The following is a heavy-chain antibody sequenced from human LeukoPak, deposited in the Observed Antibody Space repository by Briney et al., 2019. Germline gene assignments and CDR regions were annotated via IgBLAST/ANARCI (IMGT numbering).Heavy chain of an antibody. Sequence: PSETLSLTCAVSGGSISSSNWWSWVRQPPGKGLEWIGSIYYSGSTYYNPSLKSRVTISVDTSKNQFSLRLSSVTAADTAVYYCARGGVLKSVDYWGQGTLVAVSS. D-gene: IGHD3-16*01. CDR1: GGSISSSNW. J-gene: IGHJ4*02. CDR3: ARGGVLKSVDY. V-gene: IGHV4-4*02. CDR2: IYYSGST.